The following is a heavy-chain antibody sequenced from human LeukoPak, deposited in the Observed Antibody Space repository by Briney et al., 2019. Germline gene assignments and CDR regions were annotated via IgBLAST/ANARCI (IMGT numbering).Heavy chain of an antibody. V-gene: IGHV3-23*01. CDR2: ISGSGGST. Sequence: QSGGSLRLSCAASGFTFSDYYMSWIRQAPGKGLEWVSAISGSGGSTYYADSVKGRFTISRDNSKNTLYLQMNSLRAEDTAVYYCAKEVVRGVRKLFDYWGQGTLVTVSS. CDR1: GFTFSDYY. CDR3: AKEVVRGVRKLFDY. D-gene: IGHD3-10*01. J-gene: IGHJ4*02.